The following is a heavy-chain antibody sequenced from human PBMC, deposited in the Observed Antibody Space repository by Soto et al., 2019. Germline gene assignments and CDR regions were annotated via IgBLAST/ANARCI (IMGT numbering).Heavy chain of an antibody. D-gene: IGHD3-22*01. CDR2: ISYDGSNK. CDR3: AKDSIRLNMIVAVTPDS. V-gene: IGHV3-30*18. Sequence: GGSLRLSCAASGFTFSSYGMHWFRQAPGKGLEWVAVISYDGSNKYYADSVKGRFTISRDNSKNTLYLQMNSLRAEDTAVYYCAKDSIRLNMIVAVTPDSCGQRTLVTVSS. CDR1: GFTFSSYG. J-gene: IGHJ4*02.